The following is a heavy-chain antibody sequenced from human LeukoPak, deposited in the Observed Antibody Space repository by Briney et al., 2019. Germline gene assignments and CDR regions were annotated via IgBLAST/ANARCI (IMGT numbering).Heavy chain of an antibody. J-gene: IGHJ3*02. Sequence: SETLSLTCTVSGGSISSYYWSWIRQPPGKGLEWIGYIYYSGSTNYNPSLKSRVTISVDTSKNQFSLKLSSVTAADTAVYYCATIQRDHAFDIWGQGTMVTVSS. D-gene: IGHD6-25*01. CDR1: GGSISSYY. V-gene: IGHV4-59*08. CDR2: IYYSGST. CDR3: ATIQRDHAFDI.